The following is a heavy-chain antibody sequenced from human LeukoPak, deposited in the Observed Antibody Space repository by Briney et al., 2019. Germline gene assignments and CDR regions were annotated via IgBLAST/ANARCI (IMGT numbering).Heavy chain of an antibody. D-gene: IGHD6-19*01. CDR3: ARGHYSSGWYLDY. Sequence: SETLSLTCTVSGDSISGFYWNWIRQPPGKGLEWIGHVYDSGSTTYNPSVKSRVIISQDTSKNEFSLKLKSVSAADTAVYYCARGHYSSGWYLDYWGQGALVSVSS. V-gene: IGHV4-59*01. J-gene: IGHJ4*02. CDR2: VYDSGST. CDR1: GDSISGFY.